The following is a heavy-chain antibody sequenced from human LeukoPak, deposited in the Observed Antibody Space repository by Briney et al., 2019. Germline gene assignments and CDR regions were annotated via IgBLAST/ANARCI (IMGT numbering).Heavy chain of an antibody. Sequence: SVKVSCKVSGGTFSNHAISWMRRAPGQGLEWMGGIIPNLGTANYAQKFRGRVTMTADESTSTAYMELSSLRFEDTAVYYCATAARLSITWYEGDYWGQGTLITVSS. J-gene: IGHJ4*02. CDR2: IIPNLGTA. CDR3: ATAARLSITWYEGDY. V-gene: IGHV1-69*01. D-gene: IGHD6-13*01. CDR1: GGTFSNHA.